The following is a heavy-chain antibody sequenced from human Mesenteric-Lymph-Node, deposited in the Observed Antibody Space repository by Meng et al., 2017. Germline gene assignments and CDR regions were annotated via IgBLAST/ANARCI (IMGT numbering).Heavy chain of an antibody. D-gene: IGHD2-2*01. V-gene: IGHV3-23*01. CDR2: ISGSGGST. CDR1: GFTFSSYA. J-gene: IGHJ4*02. CDR3: AKDSFVVVPAAPFYFDY. Sequence: LSLTCAASGFTFSSYAMSWVRQAPGKGLEWVSAISGSGGSTYYADSVKGRFTISRDNSKNTLYLQMNSLRAEDTAVYYCAKDSFVVVPAAPFYFDYWGQGTLVTVSS.